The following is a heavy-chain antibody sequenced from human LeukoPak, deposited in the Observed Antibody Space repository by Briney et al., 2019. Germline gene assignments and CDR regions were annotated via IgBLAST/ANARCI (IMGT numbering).Heavy chain of an antibody. CDR3: ARDRYITRSWGYDFDY. CDR2: IKQDGSEK. J-gene: IGHJ4*02. CDR1: EFTFSSYW. D-gene: IGHD6-13*01. Sequence: GGSLRLSCAVSEFTFSSYWMSWVRQAPGKGLEWVANIKQDGSEKYYVDSVKGRFTISRDNAENSLYLQMNTLRAEDTAVYYCARDRYITRSWGYDFDYWGQGTLVTVSS. V-gene: IGHV3-7*01.